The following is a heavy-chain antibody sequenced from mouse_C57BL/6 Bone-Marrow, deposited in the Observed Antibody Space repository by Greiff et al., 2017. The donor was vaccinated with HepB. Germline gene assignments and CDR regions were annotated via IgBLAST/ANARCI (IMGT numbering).Heavy chain of an antibody. V-gene: IGHV7-1*01. CDR3: AREASKRDYAMDY. Sequence: EVKLMESGGGLVQSGRSLRLSCATSGFTFSDFYMEWVRQAPGKGLEWIAASRNKANDYTTEYSASVKGRFIVSRDTSQSILYLQMNALRAEDTAIYYCAREASKRDYAMDYWGQGTSVTVSS. CDR2: SRNKANDYTT. CDR1: GFTFSDFY. J-gene: IGHJ4*01.